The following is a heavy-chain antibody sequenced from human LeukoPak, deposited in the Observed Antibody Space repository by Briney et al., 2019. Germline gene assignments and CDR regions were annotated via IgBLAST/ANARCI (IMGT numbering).Heavy chain of an antibody. V-gene: IGHV4-39*01. CDR1: GGSISISRYY. CDR3: ARRRAGGRLDY. CDR2: ISFGGST. Sequence: PSETLSLTCTVSGGSISISRYYWGWIRQPPGRGLEWIGSISFGGSTYYSPSLKSRLTISVDTSKNQFSLNLNSVTAADTAVYFCARRRAGGRLDYWGQGTLVTVSS. D-gene: IGHD3-16*01. J-gene: IGHJ4*02.